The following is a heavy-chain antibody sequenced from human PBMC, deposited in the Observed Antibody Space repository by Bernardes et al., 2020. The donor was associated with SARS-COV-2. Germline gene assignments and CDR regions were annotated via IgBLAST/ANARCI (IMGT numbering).Heavy chain of an antibody. Sequence: SETLSLTCEVHGGFFTGYYWGWIRQPPGKGLEWIGEIDHGENTNYNPSLKSRVTLSIDTSRNRISLMLASVTAADTAMYYCARGSTTSDYWGQGTLVTVSS. CDR1: GGFFTGYY. CDR2: IDHGENT. CDR3: ARGSTTSDY. V-gene: IGHV4-34*01. J-gene: IGHJ4*02.